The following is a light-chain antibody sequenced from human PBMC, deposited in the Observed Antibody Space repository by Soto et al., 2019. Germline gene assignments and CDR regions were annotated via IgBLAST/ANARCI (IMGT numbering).Light chain of an antibody. V-gene: IGLV1-40*01. CDR3: QSYDSSLSGAAV. CDR2: GNS. CDR1: SSNIGAGYD. Sequence: QSVLTQPPSVSEAPGQRVTISCTGSSSNIGAGYDVHWYQQLPGTAPKLLIYGNSNRPSGVPDRFSGSKSGTSASLAITGLQAEDEADYYCQSYDSSLSGAAVFGGGTKLTVL. J-gene: IGLJ2*01.